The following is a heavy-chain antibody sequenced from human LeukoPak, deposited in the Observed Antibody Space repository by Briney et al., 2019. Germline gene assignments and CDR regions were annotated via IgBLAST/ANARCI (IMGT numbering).Heavy chain of an antibody. Sequence: PSETLSLTCAVYGGSFSGYYWSWIRQPAGKGLEWIGRIYTSGSTNYNPSLKSRVTMSVDTSKNQFSLKLSSVTAADTAVYYCARGPNFTIYYLDYWGQGTLVTVSS. CDR3: ARGPNFTIYYLDY. CDR1: GGSFSGYY. CDR2: IYTSGST. J-gene: IGHJ4*02. D-gene: IGHD3-3*01. V-gene: IGHV4-59*10.